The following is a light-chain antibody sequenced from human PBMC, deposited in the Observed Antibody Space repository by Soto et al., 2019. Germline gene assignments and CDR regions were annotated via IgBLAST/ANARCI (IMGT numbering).Light chain of an antibody. CDR2: GAS. V-gene: IGKV3-15*01. Sequence: EIVMTQSPATLSVSPGERATLSCRASQSVSSNLAWYQQKPGQAPRLLIYGASTRATGIPARVSGSGSGTEFTLTISSLQSEDFAVYYCQQYNNWSPITFGQGTRLEIK. CDR3: QQYNNWSPIT. J-gene: IGKJ5*01. CDR1: QSVSSN.